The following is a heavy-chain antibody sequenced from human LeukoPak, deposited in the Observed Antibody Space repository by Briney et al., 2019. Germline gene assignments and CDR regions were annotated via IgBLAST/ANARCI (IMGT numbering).Heavy chain of an antibody. D-gene: IGHD7-27*01. CDR1: GFTLSTYI. V-gene: IGHV3-48*02. J-gene: IGHJ3*02. CDR3: ARDRLGAGSFDI. Sequence: GGSLRLSCAASGFTLSTYIMNWVRQAPGKGLEWISYIHSSSGTVYYADSVKGRFTISRDNAKNSLYLQMNSLRNEDTAVYYCARDRLGAGSFDIWGQGTMVTVSS. CDR2: IHSSSGTV.